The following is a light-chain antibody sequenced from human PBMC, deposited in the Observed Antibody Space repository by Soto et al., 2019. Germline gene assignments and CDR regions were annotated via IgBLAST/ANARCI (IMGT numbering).Light chain of an antibody. CDR2: RDG. CDR3: QVWDISTVV. Sequence: SYELTQPLSVSVALGQTAGITCGGENIGTKKAHWYQQKPGQAPVLVIYRDGNRPSGIPERFSGSNSGNTATLTISRAQVGDEADYHCQVWDISTVVFGGGTKLTVL. V-gene: IGLV3-9*01. J-gene: IGLJ2*01. CDR1: NIGTKK.